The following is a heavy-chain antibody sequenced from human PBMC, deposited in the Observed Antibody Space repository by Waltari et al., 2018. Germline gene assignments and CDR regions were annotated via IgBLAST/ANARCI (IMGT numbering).Heavy chain of an antibody. CDR3: AKEVWQQMVKMVGWLDP. J-gene: IGHJ5*02. CDR2: SGSDGRT. V-gene: IGHV3-23*01. Sequence: WVSASGSDGRTYYADSVKGRFTISRDNSKNTLYLQMNSLRDEDTAVYYCAKEVWQQMVKMVGWLDPWGQGTLVTVSS. D-gene: IGHD2-8*01.